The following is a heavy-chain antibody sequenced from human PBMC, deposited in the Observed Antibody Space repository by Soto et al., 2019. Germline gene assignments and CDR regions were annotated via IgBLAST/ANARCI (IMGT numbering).Heavy chain of an antibody. J-gene: IGHJ6*02. V-gene: IGHV4-39*01. D-gene: IGHD3-3*01. CDR1: GGSISSSSYY. Sequence: TSETLSLTCTVSGGSISSSSYYWGWIRQPPGKGLEWIGSIYYSGSTYYNPSLKSRVTISVDTSKNQFSLKLSSVTAADTAVYYCARSITIFGVATTYYYYGMDVWGQGTTVTVSS. CDR2: IYYSGST. CDR3: ARSITIFGVATTYYYYGMDV.